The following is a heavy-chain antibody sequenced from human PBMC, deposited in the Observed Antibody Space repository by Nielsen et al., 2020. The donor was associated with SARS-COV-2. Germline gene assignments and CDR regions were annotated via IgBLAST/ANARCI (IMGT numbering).Heavy chain of an antibody. CDR1: GFTFSTYG. CDR2: ISYDGSNK. CDR3: AKDWTAIVVVPSGGDDY. J-gene: IGHJ4*02. D-gene: IGHD2-15*01. Sequence: GGSLRLSCAASGFTFSTYGMHWVRQAPGKGLEWVAAISYDGSNKYYVDSVKGRFTISRDNSKNTLYLQMSSLREEDTAVYYCAKDWTAIVVVPSGGDDYWGQGTLVTVSS. V-gene: IGHV3-30*18.